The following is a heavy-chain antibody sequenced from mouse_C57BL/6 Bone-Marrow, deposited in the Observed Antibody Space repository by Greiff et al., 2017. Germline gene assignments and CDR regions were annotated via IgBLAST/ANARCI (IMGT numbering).Heavy chain of an antibody. J-gene: IGHJ2*01. CDR3: TRDSSGYPYFDY. D-gene: IGHD3-2*02. CDR1: GYTFTDYE. Sequence: VKLVESGAELVRPGASVTLSCKASGYTFTDYEMHWVKQTPVHGLEWIGAIDPETGGTAYNQKFKGKAILTADKSSSTAYMELRSLTSEDSAVYYCTRDSSGYPYFDYWGQGTTLTVSS. CDR2: IDPETGGT. V-gene: IGHV1-15*01.